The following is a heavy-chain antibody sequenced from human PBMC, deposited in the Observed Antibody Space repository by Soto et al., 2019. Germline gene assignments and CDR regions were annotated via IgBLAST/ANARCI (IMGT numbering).Heavy chain of an antibody. CDR1: GYTFTSYG. CDR3: ARVRVAGTFSDYYYGMDV. Sequence: QVQLVQSGAEVKKPGASVKVSCKASGYTFTSYGISWVRQAPGQGLEWMGWISAYNGNTNYAQTLQGRVTMTTDTSTSTAYMELRSLRSDDTAVYYCARVRVAGTFSDYYYGMDVWGQGTTVTVSS. V-gene: IGHV1-18*01. J-gene: IGHJ6*02. D-gene: IGHD6-19*01. CDR2: ISAYNGNT.